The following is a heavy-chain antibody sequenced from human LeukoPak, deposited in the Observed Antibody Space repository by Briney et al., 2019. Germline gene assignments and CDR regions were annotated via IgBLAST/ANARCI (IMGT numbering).Heavy chain of an antibody. J-gene: IGHJ4*02. CDR3: AHGSMYQLDY. CDR2: IIGGAGGT. CDR1: GFSFSSHG. D-gene: IGHD2-2*01. V-gene: IGHV3-23*01. Sequence: GGSLRLSCAASGFSFSSHGMSWVRQAPGKGLEWVSGIIGGAGGTYYADSVKGRFTISRDNSKNTLYLQMDSLRAEDTAVYYCAHGSMYQLDYWGQGTLVTVSS.